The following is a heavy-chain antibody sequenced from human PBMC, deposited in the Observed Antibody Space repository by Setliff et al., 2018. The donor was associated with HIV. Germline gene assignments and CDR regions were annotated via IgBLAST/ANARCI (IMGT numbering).Heavy chain of an antibody. CDR2: IYYSGST. V-gene: IGHV4-39*01. Sequence: SETLSLTCTVSGGSISSGSYYWGWIRQPPGKGLEWIESIYYSGSTYYNPSLQSRVTISVDTSKNLFSLRLSSVTASDTAVYYCARQAIFGYYDSSGYLDYWGQGTLVTVSS. CDR1: GGSISSGSYY. CDR3: ARQAIFGYYDSSGYLDY. D-gene: IGHD3-22*01. J-gene: IGHJ4*02.